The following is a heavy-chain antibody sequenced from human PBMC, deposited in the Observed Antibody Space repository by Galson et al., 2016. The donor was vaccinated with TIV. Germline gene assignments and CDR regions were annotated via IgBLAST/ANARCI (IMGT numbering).Heavy chain of an antibody. J-gene: IGHJ4*02. V-gene: IGHV2-70*11. CDR2: IEYDDDK. CDR3: ARAGGWGLDH. Sequence: PALVKPTQTLTLTCTFSGFSLPTRGMCVSWIRQPPGKALEWLARIEYDDDKYYSTSLKSRLTTSKDTSKDQVVLTRTNMDPVDTATYYCARAGGWGLDHWGQGTLVTVSS. CDR1: GFSLPTRGMC. D-gene: IGHD1-26*01.